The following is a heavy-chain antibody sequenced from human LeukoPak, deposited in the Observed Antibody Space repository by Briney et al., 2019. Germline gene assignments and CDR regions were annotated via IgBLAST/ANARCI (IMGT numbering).Heavy chain of an antibody. CDR1: GFMFNSYV. V-gene: IGHV3-23*01. Sequence: GGSLRLSCAASGFMFNSYVMSWVRQAPGKGLEWVSAINGGGGSTYYADSVKGRFTISRDNSKNTLYLQMNSLRAEDTAVYYCAKGVSGLRGATGYWGQGTLVTVSS. CDR3: AKGVSGLRGATGY. CDR2: INGGGGST. J-gene: IGHJ4*02. D-gene: IGHD1-26*01.